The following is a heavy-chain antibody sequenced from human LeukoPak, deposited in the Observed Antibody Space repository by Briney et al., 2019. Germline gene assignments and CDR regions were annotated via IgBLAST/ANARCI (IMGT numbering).Heavy chain of an antibody. CDR2: FDPEDGET. D-gene: IGHD6-19*01. CDR1: GYTLTELS. V-gene: IGHV1-24*01. CDR3: ATFSSGWTYAFDI. Sequence: ASVKVSCTVSGYTLTELSMHWVRQAPGKGLEWMGGFDPEDGETIYAQKFQGRVTMTEDTSTDTAYMELSSLRSEDTAVYYCATFSSGWTYAFDIWGQGTMVTVSS. J-gene: IGHJ3*02.